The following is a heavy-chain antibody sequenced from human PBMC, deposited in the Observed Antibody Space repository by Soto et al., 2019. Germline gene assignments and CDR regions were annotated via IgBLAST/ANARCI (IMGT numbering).Heavy chain of an antibody. D-gene: IGHD2-15*01. V-gene: IGHV4-30-4*01. CDR1: GDSISTVDYF. CDR2: IYKSATT. Sequence: SETLSLTCSVSGDSISTVDYFWAWIRQPPGQTLEYIGYIYKSATTYYNPSFESRVAISLDTSKSQFSLTVTSVTAGDTAVYFCARGRYCLTGSCFPNWFDSWGQGTLVTVSS. CDR3: ARGRYCLTGSCFPNWFDS. J-gene: IGHJ5*01.